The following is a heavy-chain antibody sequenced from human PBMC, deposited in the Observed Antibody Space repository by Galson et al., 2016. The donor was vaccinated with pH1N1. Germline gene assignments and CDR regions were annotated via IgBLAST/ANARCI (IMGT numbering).Heavy chain of an antibody. J-gene: IGHJ4*02. CDR1: GGSSSSDY. D-gene: IGHD2-15*01. Sequence: ETLSLTCTVSGGSSSSDYWSWIRQPPGKGLEWIGYIYNSGRTGYYPSLKSRVTISEDTSKNQFSLKLSSVTAADTAVYYCARAGGGIPFDYWGQGILVTVSS. CDR2: IYNSGRT. V-gene: IGHV4-59*01. CDR3: ARAGGGIPFDY.